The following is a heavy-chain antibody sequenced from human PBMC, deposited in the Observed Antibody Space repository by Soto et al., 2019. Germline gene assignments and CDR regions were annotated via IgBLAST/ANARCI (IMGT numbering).Heavy chain of an antibody. D-gene: IGHD2-2*01. Sequence: QVPLVQSGAEVKEPGASMKVSCKASGYTFTSDDINWVRQAPGQGLEWMGWMNPNSGNTGYAQKFQGRLTMTRNTSISTADKELSSLRFEDTALYYCARAPATYFYYYYMDVWGKGTAVTVSS. CDR2: MNPNSGNT. J-gene: IGHJ6*03. CDR1: GYTFTSDD. V-gene: IGHV1-8*01. CDR3: ARAPATYFYYYYMDV.